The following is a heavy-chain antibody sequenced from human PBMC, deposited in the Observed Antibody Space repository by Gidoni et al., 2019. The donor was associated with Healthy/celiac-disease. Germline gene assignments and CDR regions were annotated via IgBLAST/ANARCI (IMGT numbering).Heavy chain of an antibody. CDR2: ISSSSSYT. J-gene: IGHJ4*02. CDR3: ARVGLWFGETRKYYFDY. CDR1: GFTFSDYY. D-gene: IGHD3-10*01. Sequence: QVQLVESGGGLVKPGGSLRLSCAASGFTFSDYYMSWIRQAPGKGLEWVSYISSSSSYTNYADSVKGRFTISRDNAKNSLYLQMNSLRAEDTAVYYCARVGLWFGETRKYYFDYWGQGTLVTVSS. V-gene: IGHV3-11*05.